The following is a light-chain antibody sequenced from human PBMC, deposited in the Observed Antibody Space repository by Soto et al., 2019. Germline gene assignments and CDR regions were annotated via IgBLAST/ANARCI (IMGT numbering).Light chain of an antibody. CDR1: SSNIGAGYD. V-gene: IGLV1-40*01. Sequence: QPVLTQPPSVSGAPGQRVTISCTGSSSNIGAGYDVHWYQQLPGTAPKHLIYGNSNRPSGVPDRFSGSKSGTSASLAITGLQAEDEADYYCQSYDSSLSGGVFGGGTKLTVL. J-gene: IGLJ3*02. CDR3: QSYDSSLSGGV. CDR2: GNS.